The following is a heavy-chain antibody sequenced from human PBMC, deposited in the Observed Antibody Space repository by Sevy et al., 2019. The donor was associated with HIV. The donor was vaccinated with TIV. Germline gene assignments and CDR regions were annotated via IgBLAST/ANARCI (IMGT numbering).Heavy chain of an antibody. CDR2: INHSGST. Sequence: SETLSLTCAVYGGSFSGYYWSWIRQPPGKGLEWIGEINHSGSTNYNPSLKSRVTISVDTSKNQFPLKLSSVTAADTAVYYCARGGSSSHHYYYYYYMDVWGKGTTVTVSS. V-gene: IGHV4-34*01. CDR3: ARGGSSSHHYYYYYYMDV. CDR1: GGSFSGYY. D-gene: IGHD6-6*01. J-gene: IGHJ6*03.